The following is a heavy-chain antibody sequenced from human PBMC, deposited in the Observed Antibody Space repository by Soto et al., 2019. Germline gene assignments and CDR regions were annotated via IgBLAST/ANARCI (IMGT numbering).Heavy chain of an antibody. CDR2: ISSNGGST. V-gene: IGHV3-64D*08. CDR1: GFTFSSYA. Sequence: GGSLRLSCSASGFTFSSYAMHWVRQAPGKGLEYVSAISSNGGSTYYADSVKGRFTISRDNSKNTLYLQMSSLRAEDTAVYYCVKDCDKGYPSSTSCPFFDYWGQGTLVTVSS. D-gene: IGHD2-2*01. CDR3: VKDCDKGYPSSTSCPFFDY. J-gene: IGHJ4*02.